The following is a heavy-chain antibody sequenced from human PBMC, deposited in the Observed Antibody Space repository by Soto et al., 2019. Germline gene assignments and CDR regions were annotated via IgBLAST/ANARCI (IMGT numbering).Heavy chain of an antibody. D-gene: IGHD3-9*01. J-gene: IGHJ4*02. V-gene: IGHV4-39*01. CDR2: IYYRGNA. CDR3: ARLEGLATISHYFDF. CDR1: DDSIKSDKYY. Sequence: QLQLQESGPGLVKPSETLSLTCSVSDDSIKSDKYYWGWIRQPPGKGLEWIGSIYYRGNAYYNPSLQTRVTISLDKSKSQFSLKLNSVTAADSAVYFCARLEGLATISHYFDFWGPGALVTVSS.